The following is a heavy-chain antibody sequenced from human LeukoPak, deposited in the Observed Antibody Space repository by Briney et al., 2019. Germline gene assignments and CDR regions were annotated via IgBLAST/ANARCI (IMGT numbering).Heavy chain of an antibody. CDR1: GFTLSSNW. CDR3: ATVFDY. V-gene: IGHV3-74*01. CDR2: MDDEGSGT. J-gene: IGHJ4*02. Sequence: PGGSLRLSCAVSGFTLSSNWMHWVRQAPGKGLEWVSRMDDEGSGTSYADPVKGRFTISRDNAKNTVYLQMNSLRVEDSAVYYCATVFDYWGQGTLVTVSS.